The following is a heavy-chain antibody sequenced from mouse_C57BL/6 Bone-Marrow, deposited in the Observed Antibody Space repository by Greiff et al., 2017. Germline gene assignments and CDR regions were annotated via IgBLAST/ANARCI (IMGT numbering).Heavy chain of an antibody. Sequence: VQLQQSGPELVKPGASVKISCKASGYSFTSYYIHWVKQRPGQGLEWIGWIYPGSGNTKYNEKFKGKATLTADTSSSTAYMQLSSLTSEDSAVYYCARALTVVAHYYAMDYWGQGTSVTVSS. J-gene: IGHJ4*01. CDR1: GYSFTSYY. V-gene: IGHV1-66*01. CDR2: IYPGSGNT. D-gene: IGHD1-1*01. CDR3: ARALTVVAHYYAMDY.